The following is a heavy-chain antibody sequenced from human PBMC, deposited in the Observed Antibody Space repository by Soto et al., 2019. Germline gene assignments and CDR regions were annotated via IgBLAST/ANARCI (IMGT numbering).Heavy chain of an antibody. CDR3: TRVGGYYGDYPNFDY. CDR2: IYYTGST. J-gene: IGHJ4*02. CDR1: GSSISPFY. V-gene: IGHV4-59*01. D-gene: IGHD4-17*01. Sequence: SETLSLTCTVSGSSISPFYWSWIRQPPGKGLEWIGYIYYTGSTKYNPSLKSRVTLSLGTSRNQLSLKLSSVTAADTAVYFCTRVGGYYGDYPNFDYWGPGTLVTVS.